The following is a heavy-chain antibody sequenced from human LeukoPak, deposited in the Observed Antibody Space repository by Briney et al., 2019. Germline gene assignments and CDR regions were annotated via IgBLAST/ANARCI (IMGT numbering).Heavy chain of an antibody. CDR3: ARGGTVVRGADDAFDI. J-gene: IGHJ3*02. V-gene: IGHV1-2*02. CDR2: TNPNSGGT. Sequence: GASVNVSCKASGFTFTGYYMHWVRQAPGQGLEWMGWTNPNSGGTNYAQKFQGRVTMTRETSISTVYMELSGLRSDDTAVYSCARGGTVVRGADDAFDIWGQGTMVTVS. CDR1: GFTFTGYY. D-gene: IGHD3-10*01.